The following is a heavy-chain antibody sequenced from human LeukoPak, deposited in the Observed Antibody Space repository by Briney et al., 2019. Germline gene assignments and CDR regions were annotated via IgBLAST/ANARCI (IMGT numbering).Heavy chain of an antibody. D-gene: IGHD2-2*01. CDR3: ARFSCSSTGWFVYFDC. V-gene: IGHV3-48*01. CDR2: ISGSRSTM. Sequence: PGGSLRLSCAASGFTLSTYSMNWVRQAPGKGLEWVSYISGSRSTMYYADSVKGRFTISRDSAKNSLYLQMNRLRAEDTAVYYCARFSCSSTGWFVYFDCWGQGTLVAVST. J-gene: IGHJ4*02. CDR1: GFTLSTYS.